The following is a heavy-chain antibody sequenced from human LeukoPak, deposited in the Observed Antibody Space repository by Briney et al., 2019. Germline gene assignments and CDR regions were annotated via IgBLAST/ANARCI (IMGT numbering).Heavy chain of an antibody. CDR3: VMYSRSYPPFDY. J-gene: IGHJ4*02. D-gene: IGHD1-26*01. Sequence: GGSLILSCAASGFTLSSYSMNWVRQAPGKGLEWVSYISSSSSTIYYADSVKGRFTISRDNAKNSLYLQMNSLRAEDTAVYYCVMYSRSYPPFDYWGQGTLVTVSS. CDR2: ISSSSSTI. V-gene: IGHV3-48*04. CDR1: GFTLSSYS.